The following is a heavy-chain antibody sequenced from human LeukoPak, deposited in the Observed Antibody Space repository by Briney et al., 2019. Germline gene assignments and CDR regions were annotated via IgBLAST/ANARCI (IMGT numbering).Heavy chain of an antibody. J-gene: IGHJ5*02. CDR2: IYYSGST. Sequence: SETLSLTCTVSGGSISSGGYYWSWLRQHPGKGLEWIGYIYYSGSTYYNPSLKSRVTISVDTSKNQFSLKLSSVTAADTAVYYCARVYRGSGSYYIRPYIWFDPWGQGTLVTVSS. CDR3: ARVYRGSGSYYIRPYIWFDP. D-gene: IGHD3-10*01. V-gene: IGHV4-31*03. CDR1: GGSISSGGYY.